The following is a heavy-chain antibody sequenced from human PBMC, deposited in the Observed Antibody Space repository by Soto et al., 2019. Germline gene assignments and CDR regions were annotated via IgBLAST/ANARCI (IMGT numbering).Heavy chain of an antibody. CDR3: ARPNHVDTAMVPIDY. CDR1: RYNFPNCW. D-gene: IGHD5-18*01. Sequence: GESLNISCQGSRYNFPNCWIAWVRQMPGKGLEWMGIIYPGDSRTRYSPSFQGQVTISADKSLSTAYLQWSSLKASDTAMYYCARPNHVDTAMVPIDYWGQGTLVSVSS. V-gene: IGHV5-51*01. CDR2: IYPGDSRT. J-gene: IGHJ4*02.